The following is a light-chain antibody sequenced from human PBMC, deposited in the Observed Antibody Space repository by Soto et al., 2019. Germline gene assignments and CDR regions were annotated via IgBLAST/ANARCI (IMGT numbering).Light chain of an antibody. CDR1: QSIGDS. CDR2: HVS. J-gene: IGKJ1*01. CDR3: QQYNGYSRT. V-gene: IGKV1-5*01. Sequence: DIHMTQSPSTLSASVGYRVTITCRASQSIGDSLAWYQQKPGKAPYPLISHVSSLERGVPSRFRGSGSGTEFTLTISSMPPDDFATFYCQQYNGYSRTFGQGTKVDIK.